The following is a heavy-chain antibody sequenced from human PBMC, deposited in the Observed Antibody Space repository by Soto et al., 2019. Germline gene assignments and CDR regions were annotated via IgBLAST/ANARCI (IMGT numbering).Heavy chain of an antibody. J-gene: IGHJ4*02. V-gene: IGHV4-59*01. CDR3: ARRWGGTFDY. CDR1: GGSISSYY. Sequence: QVQLQESGPGLVKPSETLSLTCTVSGGSISSYYWSWIRQPPGKGLEWIGYIYYSGSTNYNPSLKSRVPRSADTSNNQISLKLSSVTAADTAVYYCARRWGGTFDYLGQGTLVTVSS. D-gene: IGHD2-21*01. CDR2: IYYSGST.